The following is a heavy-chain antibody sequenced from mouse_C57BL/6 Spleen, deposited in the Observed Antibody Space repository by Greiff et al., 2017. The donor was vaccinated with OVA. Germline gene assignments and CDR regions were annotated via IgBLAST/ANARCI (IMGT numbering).Heavy chain of an antibody. J-gene: IGHJ3*01. V-gene: IGHV1-62-2*01. CDR2: FYPGSGSI. CDR3: ARHEERLRRGFAY. D-gene: IGHD2-2*01. CDR1: GYTFTSYW. Sequence: QVQLQQPGTELVKPGASVKLSCKASGYTFTSYWMHWVKQRPGQGLEWIGWFYPGSGSIKYNEKFKDKATLTADKSSSTVYMELSRLTSEDSAVYFCARHEERLRRGFAYWGQGTLVTVSA.